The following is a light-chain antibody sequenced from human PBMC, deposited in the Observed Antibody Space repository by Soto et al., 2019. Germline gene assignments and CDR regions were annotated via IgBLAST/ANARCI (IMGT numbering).Light chain of an antibody. CDR3: QQYNNWPPGT. CDR1: QSVSSN. CDR2: GAS. J-gene: IGKJ3*01. V-gene: IGKV3-15*01. Sequence: EIVMTQSPATLSVSPGERATLSCRASQSVSSNLAWYQQKPGQAPRLLIYGASTRASGIPARFSGIGSGTEFTLTISSLQSEDVAVYYCQQYNNWPPGTFGPGTKGDIK.